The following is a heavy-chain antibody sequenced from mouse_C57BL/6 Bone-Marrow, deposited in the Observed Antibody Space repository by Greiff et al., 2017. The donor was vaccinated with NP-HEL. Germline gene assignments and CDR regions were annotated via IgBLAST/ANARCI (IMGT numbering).Heavy chain of an antibody. Sequence: QVQLQQPGAELVKPGASVKLSCKASGYTFTSYWMHWVKQRPGQGLEWIGMIHPNSGSTNYNEKFKSKATLTVDKSSSTAYMQLSSLTSEDSAVYDCARVGYRGYYAMDYWGQGTSVTVSS. V-gene: IGHV1-64*01. CDR1: GYTFTSYW. J-gene: IGHJ4*01. CDR2: IHPNSGST. CDR3: ARVGYRGYYAMDY. D-gene: IGHD2-14*01.